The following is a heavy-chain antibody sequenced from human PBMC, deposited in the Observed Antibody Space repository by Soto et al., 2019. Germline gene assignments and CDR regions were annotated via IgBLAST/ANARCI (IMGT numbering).Heavy chain of an antibody. CDR1: GGSIISGGSY. Sequence: QVQLQESGPGLVKPSQTLSLTCTVSGGSIISGGSYWSWIRQHPGKGLEWIGYIYYRGSTYYNPSLKLRVIISVDTSKNQFSLKRSSVTAADTAVYYCESDRGYCSSTSCWLDYWGQGTLDTVS. V-gene: IGHV4-31*03. CDR3: ESDRGYCSSTSCWLDY. J-gene: IGHJ4*02. CDR2: IYYRGST. D-gene: IGHD2-2*01.